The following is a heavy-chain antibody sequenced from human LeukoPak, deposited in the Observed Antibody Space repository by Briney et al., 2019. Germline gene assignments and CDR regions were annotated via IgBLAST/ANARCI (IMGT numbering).Heavy chain of an antibody. CDR2: ISAYNGNT. V-gene: IGHV1-18*01. D-gene: IGHD6-19*01. CDR1: GYTFTSHG. Sequence: GASVKVSCKASGYTFTSHGISWVRRAPGQGLEWMGWISAYNGNTYYAQKLQGRVTMTTDTSTSTAYMDLRSLRSDDTAVYYCARERDSQFTNGWNSFQHWGQGTLVTVSS. J-gene: IGHJ1*01. CDR3: ARERDSQFTNGWNSFQH.